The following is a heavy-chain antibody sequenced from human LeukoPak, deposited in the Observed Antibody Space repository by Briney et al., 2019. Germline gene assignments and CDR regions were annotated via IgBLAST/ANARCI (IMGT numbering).Heavy chain of an antibody. CDR2: VDTDGSIT. Sequence: GGSLRLSCAASGFTFGNYWMHWVRQVPGKGLVWVSRVDTDGSITNYADSARSRFTISRDNARNNLYLQMNSLRAEDTAVYYCVRDLGGRYGYWGQGTLVTVSS. V-gene: IGHV3-74*01. CDR3: VRDLGGRYGY. D-gene: IGHD1-26*01. J-gene: IGHJ4*02. CDR1: GFTFGNYW.